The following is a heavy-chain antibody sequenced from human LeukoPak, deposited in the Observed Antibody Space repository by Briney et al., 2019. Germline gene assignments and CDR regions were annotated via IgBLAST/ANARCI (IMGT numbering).Heavy chain of an antibody. CDR2: INSDGSTT. CDR3: ARATVTTDDWFDP. Sequence: GGSLRLSCAASGFTFSSYWMHWVRQTPGKGLVWVSRINSDGSTTTYADSVKGRFTISRDNAKNTLYLQMNSLRAEDTAVYYCARATVTTDDWFDPWGQGTLVTVSS. J-gene: IGHJ5*02. D-gene: IGHD4-17*01. CDR1: GFTFSSYW. V-gene: IGHV3-74*01.